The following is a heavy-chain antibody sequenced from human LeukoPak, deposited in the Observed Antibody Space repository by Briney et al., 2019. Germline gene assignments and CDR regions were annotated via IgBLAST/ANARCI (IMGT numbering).Heavy chain of an antibody. CDR1: GGPISSYY. J-gene: IGHJ4*02. CDR3: ASSRGYSYGFDY. D-gene: IGHD5-18*01. CDR2: IYYSGST. Sequence: SETLSLTCTVSGGPISSYYWSWIRQPPGKGLEWIGYIYYSGSTNYNPSLKSRVTISEDTSKNQYSLKLSSVTAADTAVYYCASSRGYSYGFDYWGQGTLVTVSS. V-gene: IGHV4-59*01.